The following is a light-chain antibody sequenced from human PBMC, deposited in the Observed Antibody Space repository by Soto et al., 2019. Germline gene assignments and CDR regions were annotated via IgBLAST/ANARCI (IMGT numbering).Light chain of an antibody. CDR3: QQLNSYPVT. CDR2: AAS. CDR1: QGISSY. V-gene: IGKV1-9*01. Sequence: IQLTQSPSSLSASVGDRVTITCRASQGISSYLAWYQQKPRKAPKLLIYAASTLQSGVPSRFSGSGSGTDFTLTISTVQPEDFATYFCQQLNSYPVTFGQGTKLEIK. J-gene: IGKJ2*01.